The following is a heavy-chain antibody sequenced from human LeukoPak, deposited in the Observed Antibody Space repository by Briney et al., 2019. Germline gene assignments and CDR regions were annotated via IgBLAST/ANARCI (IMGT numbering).Heavy chain of an antibody. CDR1: GVTISSHY. D-gene: IGHD6-19*01. J-gene: IGHJ4*02. V-gene: IGHV4-59*08. Sequence: SETLSLTCTASGVTISSHYWSWIRQPPGKGLEWIAYIYYTGSTNYNPSLESRVTMSVDTSKNQFSLKLSSVTAADTAVYYCARLAYRGPAVADFDYWGQGTLVTVSS. CDR3: ARLAYRGPAVADFDY. CDR2: IYYTGST.